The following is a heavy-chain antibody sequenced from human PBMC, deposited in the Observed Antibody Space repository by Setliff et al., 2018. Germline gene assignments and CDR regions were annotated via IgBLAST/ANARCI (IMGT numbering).Heavy chain of an antibody. D-gene: IGHD3-10*01. Sequence: GGSLRLYCTTSGFIFGDYAMSWVRQAPGKGLEWVGRIKSTIDGGAIDYAAPVKGRFTISRDDSKNTLYLQMNSLKTEDTAVYYCVKLVPQAISSDPWGQGTLVTVSS. CDR2: IKSTIDGGAI. V-gene: IGHV3-15*01. CDR1: GFIFGDYA. J-gene: IGHJ5*02. CDR3: VKLVPQAISSDP.